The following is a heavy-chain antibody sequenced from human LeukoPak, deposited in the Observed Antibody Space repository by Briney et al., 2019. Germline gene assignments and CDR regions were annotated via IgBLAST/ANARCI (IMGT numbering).Heavy chain of an antibody. CDR1: GGSISSRSYY. CDR3: ARQTGGGSPGAFDI. J-gene: IGHJ3*02. V-gene: IGHV4-39*07. D-gene: IGHD2-15*01. CDR2: IYSSGST. Sequence: SETLSLTCIVSGGSISSRSYYWGWIRQPPGKGLEWIGSIYSSGSTFYNPSLKSRVTISVDTSKNQFSLRLSSVTAADTAVYPCARQTGGGSPGAFDIWGQGTMVTVSS.